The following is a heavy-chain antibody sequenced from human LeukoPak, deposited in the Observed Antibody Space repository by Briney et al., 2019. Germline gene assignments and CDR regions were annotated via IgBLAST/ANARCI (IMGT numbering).Heavy chain of an antibody. CDR2: IYYSGRT. V-gene: IGHV4-59*01. J-gene: IGHJ5*02. Sequence: SETLSLTCTVSGGSISSYYWSWIRQPPGKGLEWIGYIYYSGRTNYNPPLKSRVTISVDTSKNQFSLKLSSVTAADTAVYYCARGTNWFDPWGQGTLVIVSS. D-gene: IGHD3-10*01. CDR1: GGSISSYY. CDR3: ARGTNWFDP.